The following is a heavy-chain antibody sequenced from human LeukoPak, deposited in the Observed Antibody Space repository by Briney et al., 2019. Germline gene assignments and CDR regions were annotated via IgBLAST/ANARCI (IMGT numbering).Heavy chain of an antibody. CDR2: ISGSGGST. J-gene: IGHJ4*02. D-gene: IGHD3-10*01. V-gene: IGHV3-23*01. CDR3: AKDAYYYGSGSTTYFDY. CDR1: GFTFSGYA. Sequence: GGSLRLSCAASGFTFSGYAMSWVRQAPGKGLEWVSAISGSGGSTYYADSVKGRFTISRDNSKNTLYLQMNSLRAEDTAVYYCAKDAYYYGSGSTTYFDYWGQGTLVTVSS.